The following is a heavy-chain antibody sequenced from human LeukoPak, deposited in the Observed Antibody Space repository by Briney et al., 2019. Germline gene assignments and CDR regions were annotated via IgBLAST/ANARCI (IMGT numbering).Heavy chain of an antibody. CDR3: ARDTFPRAGYYFDY. CDR2: IIPIFGTA. Sequence: SVKVSCKASGGTFSSYAISWVRQAPGQGLEWMGGIIPIFGTANYAQKFQGRVTITADESTSTAYMELSSLRSEDTVVYYCARDTFPRAGYYFDYWGQGTLVTVSS. D-gene: IGHD3-16*01. V-gene: IGHV1-69*01. J-gene: IGHJ4*02. CDR1: GGTFSSYA.